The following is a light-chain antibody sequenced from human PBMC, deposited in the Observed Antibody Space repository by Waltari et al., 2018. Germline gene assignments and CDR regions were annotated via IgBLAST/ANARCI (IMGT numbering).Light chain of an antibody. J-gene: IGKJ1*01. CDR1: QSVDNF. CDR3: QHYKGYSRT. Sequence: EIVLTQSPVTLSLSPGQRATLSCRASQSVDNFLGWYHQKAGQAPRLLIYDATKRAPGIPARFSGGGSGTDFTLTISSLQPDDFATYYCQHYKGYSRTFGQGTKVDVK. CDR2: DAT. V-gene: IGKV3-11*01.